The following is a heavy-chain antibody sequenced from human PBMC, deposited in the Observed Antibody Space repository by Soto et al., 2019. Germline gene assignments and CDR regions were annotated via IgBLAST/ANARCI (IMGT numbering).Heavy chain of an antibody. CDR3: ALWGYSSSSGYYYGMDV. CDR1: GFTFSSYE. Sequence: LRLSCAASGFTFSSYEMNWVRQAPGKGLEWVAVISYDGSNKYYADSVKGRFTISRDNSKNTLYLQMNSLRAEDTAVYYCALWGYSSSSGYYYGMDVWGQGTTVTVSS. CDR2: ISYDGSNK. V-gene: IGHV3-30*03. D-gene: IGHD6-6*01. J-gene: IGHJ6*02.